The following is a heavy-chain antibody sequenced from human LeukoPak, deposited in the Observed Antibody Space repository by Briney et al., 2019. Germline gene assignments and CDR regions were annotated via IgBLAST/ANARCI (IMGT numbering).Heavy chain of an antibody. CDR3: ARSLRYFDSPPGY. CDR1: GGSISSYY. CDR2: IYYSGST. Sequence: SETLPLTCTVSGGSISSYYWSWIRQPPGKGLEWIGYIYYSGSTNYNPSLKSRVTISVDTSKNQFSLKLSSVTAADTAVYYCARSLRYFDSPPGYWGQGTLVTVSS. V-gene: IGHV4-59*01. J-gene: IGHJ4*02. D-gene: IGHD3-9*01.